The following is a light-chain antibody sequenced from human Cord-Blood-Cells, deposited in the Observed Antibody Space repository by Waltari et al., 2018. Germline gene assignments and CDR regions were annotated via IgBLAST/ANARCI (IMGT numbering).Light chain of an antibody. CDR3: QSADSSGTYEV. CDR1: ALPKQY. V-gene: IGLV3-25*03. CDR2: KDS. Sequence: SYELTQPPSVSVSPGQTARITCSGDALPKQYAYWYQQKPGQAPVLVIYKDSERPSGIPERFSGSSSGTTVTLTISGVHAEDEADYYCQSADSSGTYEVFGGGTKLTVL. J-gene: IGLJ2*01.